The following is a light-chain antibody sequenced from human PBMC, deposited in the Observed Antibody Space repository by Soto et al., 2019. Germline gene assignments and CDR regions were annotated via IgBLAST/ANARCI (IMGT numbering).Light chain of an antibody. J-gene: IGLJ1*01. Sequence: QSALTQPASVSGSPGQSITISCTGTSSDVGYYNFVSWYQQHPGKAPKLIIYEVSNRPSGVSNRFSASKSGNTASLTISGLQAEDEADYHCSSYAGSYSYAFATGTKVTVL. CDR3: SSYAGSYSYA. CDR1: SSDVGYYNF. CDR2: EVS. V-gene: IGLV2-14*01.